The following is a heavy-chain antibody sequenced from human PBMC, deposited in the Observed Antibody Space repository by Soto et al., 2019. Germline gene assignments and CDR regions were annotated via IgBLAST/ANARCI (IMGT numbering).Heavy chain of an antibody. J-gene: IGHJ4*02. Sequence: GESLKISCAASGFTFSNAWMSWVRQAPGKGLEWVGRIKSKTDGGTTDYAAPVKGRFTISRDDSKNTLYLQMNSLKTEDTAVYYCTTPVRGVIEPNFDYWGQGTLVTVSS. CDR1: GFTFSNAW. D-gene: IGHD3-10*01. V-gene: IGHV3-15*01. CDR2: IKSKTDGGTT. CDR3: TTPVRGVIEPNFDY.